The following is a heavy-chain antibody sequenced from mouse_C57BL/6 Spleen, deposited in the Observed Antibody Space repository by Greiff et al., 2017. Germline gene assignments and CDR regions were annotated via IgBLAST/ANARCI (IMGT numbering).Heavy chain of an antibody. D-gene: IGHD1-1*01. CDR3: ARGGYYGNWYFDV. Sequence: QVTLKVSGPELVKPGASVKISCKASGYAFSSSWMNWVKQRPGKGLEWIGRIYPGDGDTNYNGKFKGKATLTADKSSSTAYMQLSSLTSEDSAVYFCARGGYYGNWYFDVGGTGTTVTVSS. V-gene: IGHV1-82*01. J-gene: IGHJ1*03. CDR2: IYPGDGDT. CDR1: GYAFSSSW.